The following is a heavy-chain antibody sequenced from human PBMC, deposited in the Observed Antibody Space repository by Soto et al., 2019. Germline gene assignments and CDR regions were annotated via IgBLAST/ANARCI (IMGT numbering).Heavy chain of an antibody. D-gene: IGHD2-21*02. V-gene: IGHV4-59*01. CDR3: ARDLWGYCGTDCYPLDV. CDR1: GGSILGYY. Sequence: SATLSLTCPVSGGSILGYYWSWIRQPPGKGLEWIGYMYNTGSTVYNPSFKSRVTISVDTSKNQFSLKLNSVTAADTAVYYCARDLWGYCGTDCYPLDVWGQGTTVT. CDR2: MYNTGST. J-gene: IGHJ6*02.